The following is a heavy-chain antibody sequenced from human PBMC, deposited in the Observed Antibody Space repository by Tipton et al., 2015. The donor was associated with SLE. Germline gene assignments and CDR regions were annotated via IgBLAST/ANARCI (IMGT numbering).Heavy chain of an antibody. D-gene: IGHD6-19*01. J-gene: IGHJ4*02. Sequence: TLSLTCSVSGESVDSGGYYWSWIRQHPGKGLDWIGYIYYTGITYYNPSLKSRVTMSLDASKNQFSLKLSSVTAADTAVYYCARGRIAVAGNHFDYWGQGTLVTVSS. V-gene: IGHV4-31*03. CDR3: ARGRIAVAGNHFDY. CDR2: IYYTGIT. CDR1: GESVDSGGYY.